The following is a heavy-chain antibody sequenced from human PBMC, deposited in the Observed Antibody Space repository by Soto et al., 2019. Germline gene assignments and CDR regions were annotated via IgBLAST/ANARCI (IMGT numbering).Heavy chain of an antibody. Sequence: QITLKESGPTLVKPTQTLTLTCTFSGFSLTTRGVGVGWIRQPPGKALECLGLIYWDDDKRYSPSLHSRLSITQDTSKNQVVLTMTNVDPVDTATYYCAHIPNYYQYDWFDPWGQGTLVSVSS. V-gene: IGHV2-5*02. D-gene: IGHD3-16*01. J-gene: IGHJ5*02. CDR2: IYWDDDK. CDR3: AHIPNYYQYDWFDP. CDR1: GFSLTTRGVG.